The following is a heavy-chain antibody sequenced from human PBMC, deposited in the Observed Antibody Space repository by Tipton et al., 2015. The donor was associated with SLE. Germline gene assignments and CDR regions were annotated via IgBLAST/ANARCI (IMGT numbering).Heavy chain of an antibody. J-gene: IGHJ4*02. CDR2: ISSNGGSP. V-gene: IGHV3-64*01. D-gene: IGHD5-12*01. CDR1: GFTFSSYA. Sequence: SLRLSCAASGFTFSSYAMHWVRQAPGKGLEYVSAISSNGGSPYYANSVKGRFTISRDNSKNTLYLQMGSLRAEDMAVYYCARGGYSGYDQALFDYWGQGTLVTVSS. CDR3: ARGGYSGYDQALFDY.